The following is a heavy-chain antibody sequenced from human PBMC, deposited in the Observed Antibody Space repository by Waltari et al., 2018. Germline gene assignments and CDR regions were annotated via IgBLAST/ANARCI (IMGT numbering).Heavy chain of an antibody. V-gene: IGHV3-74*03. J-gene: IGHJ5*01. D-gene: IGHD5-18*01. CDR1: GFTFSRYW. Sequence: EVRLVEYGGGLVQPEGFLRLSCVASGFTFSRYWMPCVCQAPDKGLVSVAHINLDGRLITYTDSVKGRFTISRDNTKNMLFLQMNSLRVEDTGVYYCVQYSSEVLGDSWGQGTLVTVSS. CDR3: VQYSSEVLGDS. CDR2: INLDGRLI.